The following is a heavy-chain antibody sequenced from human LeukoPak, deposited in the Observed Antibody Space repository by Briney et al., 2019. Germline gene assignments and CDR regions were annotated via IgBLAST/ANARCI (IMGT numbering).Heavy chain of an antibody. Sequence: SGRSLRLSCAASGFNFDDYGMHWVRLAPGKGLEWVSSINWNSGSIDYANSVKGRFTISRDNAKSSLYLQMNSLRAEDTALYYCAKDMGVGGISVSFYYGIDFWGQGTLVTVSS. V-gene: IGHV3-9*01. CDR2: INWNSGSI. D-gene: IGHD3-22*01. CDR1: GFNFDDYG. J-gene: IGHJ4*02. CDR3: AKDMGVGGISVSFYYGIDF.